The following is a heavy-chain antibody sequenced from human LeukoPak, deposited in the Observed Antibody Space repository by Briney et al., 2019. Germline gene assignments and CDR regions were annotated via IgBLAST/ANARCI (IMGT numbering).Heavy chain of an antibody. CDR3: ARQGFYDFHFDT. V-gene: IGHV4-39*01. Sequence: SETLSLTCTVSGGSISSYYWGWIRQPPGKGLEWLATIYYSGSTDYNTSLKSRITISADTSKKQFSLKLRSVTAADTAVYYCARQGFYDFHFDTWGQGTLVTVSS. D-gene: IGHD3-3*01. CDR2: IYYSGST. CDR1: GGSISSYY. J-gene: IGHJ4*02.